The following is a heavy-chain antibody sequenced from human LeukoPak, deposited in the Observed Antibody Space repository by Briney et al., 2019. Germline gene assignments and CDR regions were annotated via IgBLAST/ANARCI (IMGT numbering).Heavy chain of an antibody. CDR1: GYTFSIYG. J-gene: IGHJ4*02. D-gene: IGHD1-26*01. Sequence: ASVKVSCKASGYTFSIYGITWVRQAPGQGLEWMGWISAYNGNTNYAQKLQGRVTMTTDTSTSTAYMELRSLTSDDTAVYYCARVGATQTRLGDYGGGETWVTVS. CDR3: ARVGATQTRLGDY. CDR2: ISAYNGNT. V-gene: IGHV1-18*01.